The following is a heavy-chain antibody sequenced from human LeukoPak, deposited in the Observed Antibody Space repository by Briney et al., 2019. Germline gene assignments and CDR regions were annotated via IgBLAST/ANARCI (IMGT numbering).Heavy chain of an antibody. CDR1: GGSISSGSYY. J-gene: IGHJ4*02. CDR2: IYYSGST. Sequence: PSETLSLTCTVSGGSISSGSYYWGWIRQPPGKGLEYIGSIYYSGSTYYNPSLKSRVTISVDTSKNQFSLKLSSVTAADTALYYCARHEDIVTPFDYWGQGTLVTVSS. V-gene: IGHV4-39*01. CDR3: ARHEDIVTPFDY. D-gene: IGHD2-15*01.